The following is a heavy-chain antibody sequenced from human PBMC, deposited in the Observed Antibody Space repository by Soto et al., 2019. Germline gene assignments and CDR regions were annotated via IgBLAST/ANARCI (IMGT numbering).Heavy chain of an antibody. D-gene: IGHD3-3*01. CDR3: ARDPTSYDFWSGYRPTYYYYMDV. Sequence: GGSLRLSCAASGFTFSSYGMHWVRQAPGKGLEWVAVIWYDGSNKYYADSVKGRFTISRDNSKNTLYLQMNSLRAEDTAVYYCARDPTSYDFWSGYRPTYYYYMDVWGKGTTVTVSS. V-gene: IGHV3-33*01. CDR1: GFTFSSYG. CDR2: IWYDGSNK. J-gene: IGHJ6*03.